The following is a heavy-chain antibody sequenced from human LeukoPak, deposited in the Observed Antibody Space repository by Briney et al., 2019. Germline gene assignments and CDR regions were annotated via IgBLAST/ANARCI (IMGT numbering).Heavy chain of an antibody. D-gene: IGHD3-10*01. CDR1: GGSISSGGYY. J-gene: IGHJ4*02. V-gene: IGHV4-31*03. CDR3: ARVDYYGSGSYSYYFDY. Sequence: SETLSLTCTVSGGSISSGGYYWSWIRQHPGKGLEWIGYIYYSGSIYYNPSLKSRVTISVDTSKNQFSLKLSSVTAADTAVYYCARVDYYGSGSYSYYFDYWGQGTLVTVSS. CDR2: IYYSGSI.